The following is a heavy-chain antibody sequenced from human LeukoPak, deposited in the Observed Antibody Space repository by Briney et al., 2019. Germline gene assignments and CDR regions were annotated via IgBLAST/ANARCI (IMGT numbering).Heavy chain of an antibody. CDR2: IYASGST. CDR1: GGSISSYF. J-gene: IGHJ3*02. V-gene: IGHV4-4*07. Sequence: SETLSLTCTVSGGSISSYFWSWIRQPPGKGLECIGRIYASGSTNYNPFLKSRVTMSVDTSKNQFSLKLTSVTAADTAVYYCAREYSSSSGKNAFDIWGQGTMVTVSS. D-gene: IGHD6-6*01. CDR3: AREYSSSSGKNAFDI.